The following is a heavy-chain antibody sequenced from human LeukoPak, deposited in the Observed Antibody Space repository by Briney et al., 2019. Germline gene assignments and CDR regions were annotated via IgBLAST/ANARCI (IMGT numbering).Heavy chain of an antibody. D-gene: IGHD5-18*01. V-gene: IGHV3-7*03. CDR1: GFTFSNYW. CDR3: AREIYCYGTKSYFDY. J-gene: IGHJ4*02. Sequence: GGSLRLSCAASGFTFSNYWMTWARQAPGKGLEWVANIRKDGSEKYYVDSGTGRFTTSRDNAKNSLYLQMNSLRVKDTAVYYCAREIYCYGTKSYFDYWGQGTLVTVSS. CDR2: IRKDGSEK.